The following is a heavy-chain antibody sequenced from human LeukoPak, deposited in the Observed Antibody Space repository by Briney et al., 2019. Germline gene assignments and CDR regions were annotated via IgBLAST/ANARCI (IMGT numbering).Heavy chain of an antibody. V-gene: IGHV5-51*01. CDR2: IYPGDSDT. J-gene: IGHJ4*02. Sequence: GESLKISCKGSGYSFTTYWIGWVRQMPGKGLEWMGIIYPGDSDTRYSPSFQGQVTVSADKSISTAYLQWSSLKASDTAMYYCARLPDPPTLNYFDYWGQGTLVTVSS. CDR1: GYSFTTYW. D-gene: IGHD1-1*01. CDR3: ARLPDPPTLNYFDY.